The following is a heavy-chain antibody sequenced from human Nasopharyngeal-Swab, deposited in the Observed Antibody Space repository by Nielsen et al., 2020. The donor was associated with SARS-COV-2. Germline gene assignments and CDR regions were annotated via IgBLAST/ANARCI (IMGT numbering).Heavy chain of an antibody. CDR1: GYIFTSYW. CDR2: IYPADSDS. V-gene: IGHV5-51*01. D-gene: IGHD1-26*01. CDR3: VRRAFSASYFYFDY. J-gene: IGHJ4*02. Sequence: KVSRMGSGYIFTSYWTGWVRQMPGKGLEWMGIIYPADSDSRYSLSFQGQVSISVDKSISTAYLQWNTLKASDTAIYYCVRRAFSASYFYFDYWGPGTLVTVSS.